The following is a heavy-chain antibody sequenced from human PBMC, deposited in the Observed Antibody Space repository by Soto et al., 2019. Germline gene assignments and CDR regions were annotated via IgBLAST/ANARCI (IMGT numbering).Heavy chain of an antibody. Sequence: GGSLRLSCAASGFTFSSYAMSWVRQAPGKGLEWVSAISGSGGSTYYADSVKGRFTISRDISKNTLYLQMNILRAEDTAVYYCSKVGHSAYDSSGYYYFQHWGQGTMVTVSS. CDR1: GFTFSSYA. D-gene: IGHD3-22*01. J-gene: IGHJ1*01. CDR3: SKVGHSAYDSSGYYYFQH. V-gene: IGHV3-23*01. CDR2: ISGSGGST.